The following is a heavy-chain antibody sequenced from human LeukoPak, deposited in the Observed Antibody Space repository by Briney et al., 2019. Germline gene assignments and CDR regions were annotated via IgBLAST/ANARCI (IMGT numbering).Heavy chain of an antibody. CDR3: ARTYGSGSYYNENWFDP. D-gene: IGHD3-10*01. V-gene: IGHV5-51*01. Sequence: GESLKISCKGSGYSFTSYWIGWVRQMPGKGLEWMGIIYPGDSDTRYSPSFQGQITISADKSISTAYLQWSSLKASDTAMYYCARTYGSGSYYNENWFDPCGQGTLVTVSS. J-gene: IGHJ5*02. CDR1: GYSFTSYW. CDR2: IYPGDSDT.